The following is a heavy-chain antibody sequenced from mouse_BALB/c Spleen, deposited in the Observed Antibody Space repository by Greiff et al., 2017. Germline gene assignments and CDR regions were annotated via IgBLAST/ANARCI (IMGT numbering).Heavy chain of an antibody. V-gene: IGHV7-3*02. D-gene: IGHD1-1*01. Sequence: EVKVEESGGGLVQPGGSLRLSCATSGFTFTDYYMSWVRQPPGKALEWLGFIRNKANGYTTEYSASVKGRFTISRDNSQSILYLQMNTLRAEDSATYYCASPGSSYGYFDVWGAGTTVTVSS. J-gene: IGHJ1*01. CDR1: GFTFTDYY. CDR2: IRNKANGYTT. CDR3: ASPGSSYGYFDV.